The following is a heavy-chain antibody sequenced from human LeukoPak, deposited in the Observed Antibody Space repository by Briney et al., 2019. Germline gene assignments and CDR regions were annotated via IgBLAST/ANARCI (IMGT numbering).Heavy chain of an antibody. CDR1: GGSISSSSYY. Sequence: SETLSLTCTVSGGSISSSSYYWGWIRQPPGKGLEWIGSIYYSGSTYYNPALKSRVTISVDTSKNQFSLKLSSVTAAGTAVYYCARLGNDYVWGSYRSNWFDPWGQGTLVTVSS. J-gene: IGHJ5*02. V-gene: IGHV4-39*01. D-gene: IGHD3-16*02. CDR3: ARLGNDYVWGSYRSNWFDP. CDR2: IYYSGST.